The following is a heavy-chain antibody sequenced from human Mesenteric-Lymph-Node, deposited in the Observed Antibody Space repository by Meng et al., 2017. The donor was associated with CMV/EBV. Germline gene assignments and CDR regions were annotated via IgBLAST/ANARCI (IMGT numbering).Heavy chain of an antibody. D-gene: IGHD2-2*01. CDR1: GYTFTDYY. Sequence: ASVKVSCKASGYTFTDYYIHWVRQAPGQGLEWMGWVNPNSGGTNYAQKFQGRVTMTRATSISTAYMELSSLRSEDTAVYYCARDYYIVVVPALAYGMDVWGQGTTVTVSS. CDR3: ARDYYIVVVPALAYGMDV. J-gene: IGHJ6*02. CDR2: VNPNSGGT. V-gene: IGHV1-2*02.